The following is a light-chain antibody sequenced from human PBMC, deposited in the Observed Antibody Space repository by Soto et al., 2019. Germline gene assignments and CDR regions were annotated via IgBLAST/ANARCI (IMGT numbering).Light chain of an antibody. CDR1: QTISSY. J-gene: IGKJ2*01. V-gene: IGKV1-39*01. CDR3: QQSYITPYT. CDR2: AAS. Sequence: DIQMTQSPSSLSASVGDRVTITFRASQTISSYLNWYQQKPGKAPKVLIYAASSLQSGVQSRFSGSGSGTDFTLTISSLQPEDVATYYCQQSYITPYTFGQGTKLEIK.